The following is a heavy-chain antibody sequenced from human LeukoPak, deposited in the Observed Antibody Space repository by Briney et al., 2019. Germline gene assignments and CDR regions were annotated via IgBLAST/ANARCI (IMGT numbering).Heavy chain of an antibody. CDR3: ARGRNESSGYYCDY. CDR1: GYTFTNYD. CDR2: MNPNSGNT. J-gene: IGHJ4*02. D-gene: IGHD3-22*01. Sequence: ASEKVSCKASGYTFTNYDINWVRQATGQGLEWMGWMNPNSGNTGYTQKFQGRVTMTRNTSISTAYMELSSLRSEDTAVYYCARGRNESSGYYCDYWGQGTQVTVSS. V-gene: IGHV1-8*01.